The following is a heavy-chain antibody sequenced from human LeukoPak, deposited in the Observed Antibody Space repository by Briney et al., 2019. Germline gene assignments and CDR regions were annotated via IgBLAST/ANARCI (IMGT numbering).Heavy chain of an antibody. Sequence: LSGGSLRLSCAASGFTFSSYGMQWVRQAPGKGLEWLAVISYDGSNNYYADSVKGGFTISRDNSKNTLYLQMNSLRVGGTAVYHCAKDLEPYTSGWYGDYWGQGTLVTVSS. D-gene: IGHD6-19*01. CDR3: AKDLEPYTSGWYGDY. CDR2: ISYDGSNN. J-gene: IGHJ4*02. V-gene: IGHV3-30*18. CDR1: GFTFSSYG.